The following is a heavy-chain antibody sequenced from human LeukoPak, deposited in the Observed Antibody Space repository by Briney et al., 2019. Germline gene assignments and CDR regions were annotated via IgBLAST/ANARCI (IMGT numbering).Heavy chain of an antibody. Sequence: ASVKVPCKASGYTFTNYYIHWVRQAPGQGLEWMGITDPIGGSTNYAQKFQGRVTMTEDTSTDTAYMELSSLRSEDTAVYYCATDRSSTSCYTGCGFDPWGQGTLVTVSS. CDR2: TDPIGGST. J-gene: IGHJ5*02. V-gene: IGHV1-46*01. CDR1: GYTFTNYY. CDR3: ATDRSSTSCYTGCGFDP. D-gene: IGHD2-2*02.